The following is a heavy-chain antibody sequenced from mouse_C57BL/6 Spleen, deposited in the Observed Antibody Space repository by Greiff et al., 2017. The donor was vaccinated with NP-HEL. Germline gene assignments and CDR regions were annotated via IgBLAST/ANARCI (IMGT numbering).Heavy chain of an antibody. J-gene: IGHJ2*01. V-gene: IGHV1-55*01. Sequence: QLQPSGSSLFPPGASVQLSCTSSVYTFTCSWLTCLSPIPCHCLEWIGDIYPGSGSTNYNEKFKSNATLTVDTSSSTAYMQLSSLTSEDSAVYYCARVGGLMYYFDYWGQGTTLTVSS. CDR2: IYPGSGST. CDR1: VYTFTCSW. CDR3: ARVGGLMYYFDY.